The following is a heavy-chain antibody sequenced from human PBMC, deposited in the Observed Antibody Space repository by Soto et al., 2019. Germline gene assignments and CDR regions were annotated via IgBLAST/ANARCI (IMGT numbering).Heavy chain of an antibody. CDR3: ARACSSNSCYDVFDY. CDR1: AGSISSYY. Sequence: KTLETLSLTCTVSAGSISSYYWSWIRQPAGKGLEWIGRIYTSGSTNYNPSLKSRVTMSVDTSKNQFSLKLSSVTAADTAVYYCARACSSNSCYDVFDYWGQGTLVTVSS. CDR2: IYTSGST. D-gene: IGHD2-2*01. J-gene: IGHJ4*02. V-gene: IGHV4-4*07.